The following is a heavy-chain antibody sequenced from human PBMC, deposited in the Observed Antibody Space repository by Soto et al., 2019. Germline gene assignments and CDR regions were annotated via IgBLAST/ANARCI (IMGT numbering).Heavy chain of an antibody. CDR1: GFSLSTSAVG. J-gene: IGHJ4*02. CDR3: AHLVVAGLTYYFDY. CDR2: IYWDDDK. D-gene: IGHD2-15*01. V-gene: IGHV2-5*02. Sequence: ITLKESGPTLVKPTQPLTLTCTFSGFSLSTSAVGVGWIRQPPGKALGWLAFIYWDDDKSYSPSLKSSLTITKDTSKNQVVLAMTNMHPVDTATYYCAHLVVAGLTYYFDYWGQGTLVTVSS.